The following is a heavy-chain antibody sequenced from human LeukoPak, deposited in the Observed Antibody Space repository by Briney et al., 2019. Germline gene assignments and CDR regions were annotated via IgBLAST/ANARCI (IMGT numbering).Heavy chain of an antibody. V-gene: IGHV3-7*01. CDR3: ARDSNRGYFDY. Sequence: GGSLRLSCTASGFTFSSYWMSWVRQAPGKGLEWVANIKQDGSEKYYVDSVKGRFTISRDNAKNSLYLQMNSLRAEDTAVYYCARDSNRGYFDYWGQGTLVTVSS. J-gene: IGHJ4*02. D-gene: IGHD3-16*02. CDR1: GFTFSSYW. CDR2: IKQDGSEK.